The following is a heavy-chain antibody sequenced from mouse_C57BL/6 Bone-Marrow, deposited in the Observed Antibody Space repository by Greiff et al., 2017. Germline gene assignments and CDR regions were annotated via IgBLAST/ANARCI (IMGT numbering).Heavy chain of an antibody. Sequence: DVHLVESGGGLVQPKGSLKLSCAASGFSFNTYAMNWVRQAPGKGLEWVARIRSKSNNYATYYADSVKDRFTISRDDSESMLYLQMNNLKTEDTAMYYCVRNPKLLRRFAYWGQGTLVTVSA. CDR3: VRNPKLLRRFAY. CDR1: GFSFNTYA. J-gene: IGHJ3*01. D-gene: IGHD1-1*01. CDR2: IRSKSNNYAT. V-gene: IGHV10-1*01.